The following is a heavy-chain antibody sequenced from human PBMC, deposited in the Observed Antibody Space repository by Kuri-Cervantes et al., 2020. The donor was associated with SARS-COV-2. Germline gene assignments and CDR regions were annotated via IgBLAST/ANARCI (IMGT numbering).Heavy chain of an antibody. J-gene: IGHJ6*03. CDR1: GGSISRYY. CDR2: IYTSGST. Sequence: SQTLSLTCTVSGGSISRYYWGWIRQPAGKGLEWIGRIYTSGSTNYNPSLKSRVTISVDTSKNQFTLKLSAVTAADTAVYYCARAYYDYWSGPAPSYYYYYYMDVWGKGTTVTVSS. D-gene: IGHD3-3*01. CDR3: ARAYYDYWSGPAPSYYYYYYMDV. V-gene: IGHV4-4*07.